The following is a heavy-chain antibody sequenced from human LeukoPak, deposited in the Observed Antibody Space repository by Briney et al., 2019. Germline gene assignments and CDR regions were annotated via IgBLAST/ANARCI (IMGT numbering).Heavy chain of an antibody. CDR3: ARTYYDFWSGSRYWYFHL. V-gene: IGHV4-59*08. J-gene: IGHJ2*01. D-gene: IGHD3-3*01. Sequence: KPSETLSLTCTVSSGSISSYYWSWIRQPPGKGLEWIGYIYYSGSTNYNPPLKSRVTMSVDTSKNQFSLKLSSVTAADTAVYYCARTYYDFWSGSRYWYFHLWGRGTLVTVSS. CDR2: IYYSGST. CDR1: SGSISSYY.